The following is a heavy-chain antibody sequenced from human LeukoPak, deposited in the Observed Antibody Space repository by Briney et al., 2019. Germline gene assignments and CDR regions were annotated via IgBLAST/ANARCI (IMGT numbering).Heavy chain of an antibody. J-gene: IGHJ4*02. Sequence: GGSLRLSCAASGFTFSSYSMNWVRQAPGKGLEWVSCISSSSSTIYYADSVKGRFTISRDNAKNSLYLQMNSLRAEDTAVYYCARSAIVADSDYWGQGTLVTVSS. D-gene: IGHD5-12*01. CDR2: ISSSSSTI. V-gene: IGHV3-48*01. CDR3: ARSAIVADSDY. CDR1: GFTFSSYS.